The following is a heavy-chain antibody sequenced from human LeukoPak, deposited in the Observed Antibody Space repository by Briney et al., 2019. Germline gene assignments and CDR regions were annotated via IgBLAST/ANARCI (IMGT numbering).Heavy chain of an antibody. CDR3: AKGSSGSYYNALDY. D-gene: IGHD3-10*01. CDR2: FSGSGVST. CDR1: GFTFSSYA. J-gene: IGHJ4*02. V-gene: IGHV3-23*01. Sequence: RSGGSLRLSCAASGFTFSSYAMSWVRQAPGKGLEWVSAFSGSGVSTYYADSVKGRFTISRDKSKNTLYLQMNSLRAEDTAVYYCAKGSSGSYYNALDYWGQGTLVTVSS.